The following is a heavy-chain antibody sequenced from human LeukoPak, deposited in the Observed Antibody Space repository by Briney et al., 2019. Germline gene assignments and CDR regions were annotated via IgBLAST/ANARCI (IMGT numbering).Heavy chain of an antibody. J-gene: IGHJ4*02. CDR1: GFTFTSYG. Sequence: GGSLRLSCAASGFTFTSYGMHWVRQAPGKGLEWVTFIRFDGNNKDYGNSAKGRFTISRDNSKNTLYLQMNSLRAEDTAVYYCARVAVDYYDSSGYCLDYWGQGTLVTVSS. CDR2: IRFDGNNK. V-gene: IGHV3-30*02. D-gene: IGHD3-22*01. CDR3: ARVAVDYYDSSGYCLDY.